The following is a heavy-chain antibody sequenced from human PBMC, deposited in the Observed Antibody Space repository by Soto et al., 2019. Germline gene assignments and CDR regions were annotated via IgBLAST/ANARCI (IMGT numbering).Heavy chain of an antibody. CDR1: GFTFSSYG. CDR2: ISAGGGST. J-gene: IGHJ4*02. V-gene: IGHV3-23*01. D-gene: IGHD1-26*01. Sequence: PGGSLRLSCAASGFTFSSYGMTWVRQAPGKGLEWVSLISAGGGSTFYAASVKGRFTISRDNSKNTLYLQMNSLRAEDMAVYYCAKDQGVDPVGAMNYWGQGTLVTVSS. CDR3: AKDQGVDPVGAMNY.